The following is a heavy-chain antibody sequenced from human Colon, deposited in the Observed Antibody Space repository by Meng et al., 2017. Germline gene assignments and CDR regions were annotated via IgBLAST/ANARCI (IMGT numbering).Heavy chain of an antibody. D-gene: IGHD5-12*01. Sequence: QVQLQQWGAGLLKPSETLSLTCAVYGGSFSGYYWSWIRQPPGKGLEWIGEINHSGSTNYNPSLKSRVTISVDTSKNQFSLKLSSVTAVDTAVYYCARGRYSGYLPWGQGTLVTVSS. CDR3: ARGRYSGYLP. CDR2: INHSGST. CDR1: GGSFSGYY. V-gene: IGHV4-34*01. J-gene: IGHJ5*02.